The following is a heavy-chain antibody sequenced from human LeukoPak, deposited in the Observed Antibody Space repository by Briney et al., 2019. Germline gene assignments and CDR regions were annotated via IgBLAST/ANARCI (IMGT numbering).Heavy chain of an antibody. D-gene: IGHD2-15*01. CDR2: ISQSAIA. CDR1: GYSINNAHY. V-gene: IGHV4-38-2*01. CDR3: ARASVEHSIVAGDYFDY. J-gene: IGHJ4*02. Sequence: PSETLSLTCAVSGYSINNAHYWAWIRQLPGKGLEWIGNISQSAIASYNPSLKSRVTISLDTSNNHFSLDLRSVTAADTAVYFCARASVEHSIVAGDYFDYWGQGALVTVSS.